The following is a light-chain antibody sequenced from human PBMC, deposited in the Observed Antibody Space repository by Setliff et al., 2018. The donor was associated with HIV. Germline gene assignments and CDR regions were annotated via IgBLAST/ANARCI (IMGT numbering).Light chain of an antibody. V-gene: IGLV1-44*01. CDR3: AARDDSLTGYV. CDR1: SSNIGSNT. Sequence: QSVLTQPPSASGTPGQKVTISCSGSSSNIGSNTVNWYQQLPGTAPKLLIYSSNVRPSRVPDRFSGSKSGTSASLAISGLQAEDEADYYCAARDDSLTGYVFGTGTKVTVL. CDR2: SSN. J-gene: IGLJ1*01.